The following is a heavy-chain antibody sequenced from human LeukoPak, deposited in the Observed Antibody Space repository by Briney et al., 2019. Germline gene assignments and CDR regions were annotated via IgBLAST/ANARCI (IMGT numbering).Heavy chain of an antibody. Sequence: PSETLSLTCIVSGAPISSRYYWAWIRQPPGKGLEWIGNFYHSGTAYYNPSLESRATIFVDTSKNQSSLVLKSVTATDTAVYYCVWGRFSTSSNWFDPWGQGTLVTVSS. J-gene: IGHJ5*02. CDR2: FYHSGTA. CDR3: VWGRFSTSSNWFDP. V-gene: IGHV4-38-2*02. CDR1: GAPISSRYY. D-gene: IGHD3-3*01.